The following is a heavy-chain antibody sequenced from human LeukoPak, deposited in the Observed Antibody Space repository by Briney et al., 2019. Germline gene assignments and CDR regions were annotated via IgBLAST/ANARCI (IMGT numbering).Heavy chain of an antibody. CDR1: GYTFTSYG. Sequence: ASVKVSCTASGYTFTSYGISWVRQAPGQGLEWMGWISAYNGNTNSTQKLQSRVTMTTDTSTSTAYMELRSLRSDDTAVYYRARGNGGEFHYWGQGTLVTVSS. CDR2: ISAYNGNT. CDR3: ARGNGGEFHY. V-gene: IGHV1-18*04. D-gene: IGHD3-16*01. J-gene: IGHJ4*02.